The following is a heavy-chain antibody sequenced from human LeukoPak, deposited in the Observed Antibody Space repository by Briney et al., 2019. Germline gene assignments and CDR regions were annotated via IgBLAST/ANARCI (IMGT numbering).Heavy chain of an antibody. J-gene: IGHJ4*02. CDR2: INHSGST. CDR3: ANRRDYYDSSGYWVPFDY. D-gene: IGHD3-22*01. CDR1: GGSFSGYY. V-gene: IGHV4-34*01. Sequence: PSETLSLTCAVYGGSFSGYYWSWIRQPPGKGLEWIGEINHSGSTNYNPSLKSRVTISVDTSKNQFSLKLSSVTAADTAVYYCANRRDYYDSSGYWVPFDYRGQGTLVTVSS.